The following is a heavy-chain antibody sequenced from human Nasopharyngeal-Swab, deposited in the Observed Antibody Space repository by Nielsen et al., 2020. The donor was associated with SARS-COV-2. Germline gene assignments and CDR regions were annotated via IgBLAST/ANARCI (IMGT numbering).Heavy chain of an antibody. D-gene: IGHD3-3*01. Sequence: ASVKVSCKASGYTFTSYDINWVRQASGQGLEWMGWMNPNTGSTGYAQKFQGRVTMTRHTSISTAYMELSSLGSEDTAVYYCARGDFWSGIALDIWGQGTMVIVSS. CDR1: GYTFTSYD. V-gene: IGHV1-8*01. J-gene: IGHJ3*02. CDR3: ARGDFWSGIALDI. CDR2: MNPNTGST.